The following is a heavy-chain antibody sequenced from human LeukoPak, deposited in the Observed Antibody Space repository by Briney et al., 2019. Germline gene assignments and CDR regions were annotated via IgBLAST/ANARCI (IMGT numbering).Heavy chain of an antibody. CDR1: GGSISSYY. CDR2: IYTSGST. V-gene: IGHV4-4*07. J-gene: IGHJ4*02. Sequence: SETLSLTCAVSGGSISSYYWSWIRQPAGKGLEWIGRIYTSGSTNYNPSLKSRVTMSVDTSKNQFSLKLSSVTAADTAVYYCARDQRYSGYDWGFDYWGQGTLVTVSS. CDR3: ARDQRYSGYDWGFDY. D-gene: IGHD5-12*01.